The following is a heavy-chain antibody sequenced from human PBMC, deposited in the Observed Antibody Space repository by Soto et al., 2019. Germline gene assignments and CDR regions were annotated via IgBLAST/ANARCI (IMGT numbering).Heavy chain of an antibody. V-gene: IGHV3-53*01. D-gene: IGHD1-1*01. CDR3: ARSSYNGTYSGSFLDY. Sequence: XGSLRLTCSASGFTVSSTYLTWVRQAPGKGLEWVAILYTGTDTVYADSVKGRFTISRDSSKNTFYLQMNSLRAEDTAMYFCARSSYNGTYSGSFLDYWGQGSLVTVSS. J-gene: IGHJ4*02. CDR2: LYTGTDT. CDR1: GFTVSSTY.